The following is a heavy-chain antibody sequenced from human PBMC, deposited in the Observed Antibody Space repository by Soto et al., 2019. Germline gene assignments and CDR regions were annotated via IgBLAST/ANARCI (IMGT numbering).Heavy chain of an antibody. V-gene: IGHV4-34*01. Sequence: SETLSLTCAVYGGSFSGYYWSWIRQPPGKGLEWIGEINHSGSTNYNPSLKSRVTISVDTSKNQFSLKLSSVTAADTAVYYCARGRNYLRTFLSPSTAIFAYWGQGTLVTVSS. CDR2: INHSGST. D-gene: IGHD4-4*01. J-gene: IGHJ4*02. CDR3: ARGRNYLRTFLSPSTAIFAY. CDR1: GGSFSGYY.